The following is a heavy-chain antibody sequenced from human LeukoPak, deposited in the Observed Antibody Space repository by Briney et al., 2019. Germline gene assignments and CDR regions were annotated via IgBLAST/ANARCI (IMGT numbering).Heavy chain of an antibody. CDR3: AGIPLSTTMVDY. Sequence: GGSLRLSCAASGFTFDGYGMSWVRQAPGKGLEWVSAIDWNGGNAGYADSVKGRFTISRDNAKSSLFLQMNSLRAEDTAVYYCAGIPLSTTMVDYWGQGTLVTVSS. V-gene: IGHV3-20*04. D-gene: IGHD5-18*01. CDR1: GFTFDGYG. CDR2: IDWNGGNA. J-gene: IGHJ4*02.